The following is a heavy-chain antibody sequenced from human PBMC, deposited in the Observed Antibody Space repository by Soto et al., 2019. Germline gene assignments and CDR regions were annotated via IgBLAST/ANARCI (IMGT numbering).Heavy chain of an antibody. CDR3: AREPSSYYSGSYFDY. CDR1: GFTFSSYG. V-gene: IGHV3-33*01. CDR2: IWYDGSNK. J-gene: IGHJ4*02. D-gene: IGHD1-26*01. Sequence: QVQLVESGGGVVQPGRSLRLSCAASGFTFSSYGMHWVRQAPGKGLEWVAVIWYDGSNKYYADSVKGRFTISRDNSKNTLDMQMNSLRAEDTAVYYCAREPSSYYSGSYFDYWGQGTLVTVSS.